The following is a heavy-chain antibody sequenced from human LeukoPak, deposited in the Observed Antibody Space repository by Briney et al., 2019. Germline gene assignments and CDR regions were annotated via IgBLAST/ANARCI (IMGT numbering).Heavy chain of an antibody. CDR1: GGSISSYY. Sequence: SETLSLTCTVSGGSISSYYWSWIRQPPGKGLEWIGYIYYSGSTNYKPSLKSRVTISVDTSKNQFSLKLSSVTAADTAVYYCAREAAIARDDAFDIWGQGTMVTVSS. J-gene: IGHJ3*02. CDR3: AREAAIARDDAFDI. CDR2: IYYSGST. V-gene: IGHV4-59*01. D-gene: IGHD5-18*01.